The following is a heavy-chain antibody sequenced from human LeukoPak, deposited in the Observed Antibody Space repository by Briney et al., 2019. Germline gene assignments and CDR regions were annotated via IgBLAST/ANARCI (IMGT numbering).Heavy chain of an antibody. V-gene: IGHV4-34*01. CDR2: INHSGST. D-gene: IGHD3-3*01. J-gene: IGHJ6*02. CDR1: GGSFSGYY. CDR3: ARGAIFGVTTRGYGMDV. Sequence: SETLSLTCAVYGGSFSGYYWSWIRQPPGKGLEWIGEINHSGSTNYNPSLKSRVTISVDTSKNQFSLKLSSVTAADTAVYYCARGAIFGVTTRGYGMDVWGQGTTVTVSS.